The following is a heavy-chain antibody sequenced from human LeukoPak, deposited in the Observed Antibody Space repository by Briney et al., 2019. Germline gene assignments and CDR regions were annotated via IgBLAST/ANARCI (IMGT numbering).Heavy chain of an antibody. CDR2: ISTSSSYI. J-gene: IGHJ4*02. D-gene: IGHD2-2*01. V-gene: IGHV3-21*01. CDR1: GFTFSSYS. Sequence: GGSLRLSCAASGFTFSSYSMNWVRQAPGKGLEWVSCISTSSSYIYYADSVKGRFIISRDNSKNTLYLQMNSLRAEDTAVYYCSRDRHCIGSTCYGLWGQGTRVTVSS. CDR3: SRDRHCIGSTCYGL.